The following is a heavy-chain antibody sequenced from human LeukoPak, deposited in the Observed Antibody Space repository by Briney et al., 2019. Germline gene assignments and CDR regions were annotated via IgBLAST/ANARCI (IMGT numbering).Heavy chain of an antibody. D-gene: IGHD3-3*01. CDR3: ARDGGLDY. J-gene: IGHJ4*02. CDR2: INPNSGDT. CDR1: GYTFTGYY. Sequence: PAASVKVSCKASGYTFTGYYIHWLRQAPGQGLEWMAWINPNSGDTTYAQKFQGRVTMTRDTSITTAYMDLSRLSSDDTAVYYCARDGGLDYWGQGTLVTVSS. V-gene: IGHV1-2*02.